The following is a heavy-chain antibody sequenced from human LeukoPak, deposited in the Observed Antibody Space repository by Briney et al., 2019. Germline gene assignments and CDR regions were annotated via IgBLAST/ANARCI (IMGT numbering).Heavy chain of an antibody. J-gene: IGHJ3*01. CDR1: GFTFSDYY. Sequence: GGSLRLSCAASGFTFSDYYMSWIRQAPGKGLEWVSYISSSGSTIYYADSVKGRFTISRDNAKNSLYLQMNSLRAEDTALYYCAKDPYYDSSGYSWGQGTMVTVSS. CDR3: AKDPYYDSSGYS. D-gene: IGHD3-22*01. CDR2: ISSSGSTI. V-gene: IGHV3-11*01.